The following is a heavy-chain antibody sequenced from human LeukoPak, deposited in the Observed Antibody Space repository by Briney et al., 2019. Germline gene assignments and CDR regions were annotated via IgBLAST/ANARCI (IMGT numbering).Heavy chain of an antibody. D-gene: IGHD2-2*01. J-gene: IGHJ3*02. CDR2: TYYSGST. CDR3: AREQRYCSSTSCHPNAFDI. V-gene: IGHV4-31*03. Sequence: KPSQTLSLTCTVSGGSISSDGYYWSWIRQHPGKGLEWIGYTYYSGSTYYNPSLKSRVTISVDTSKNQFSLKLSSVTAADTAVYYCAREQRYCSSTSCHPNAFDIWGQGTMVTVSS. CDR1: GGSISSDGYY.